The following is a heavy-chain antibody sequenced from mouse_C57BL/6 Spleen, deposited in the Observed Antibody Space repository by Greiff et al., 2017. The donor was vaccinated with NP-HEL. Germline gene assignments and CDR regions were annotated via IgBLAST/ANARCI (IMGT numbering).Heavy chain of an antibody. J-gene: IGHJ2*01. CDR2: IYPRRGNT. V-gene: IGHV1-81*01. Sequence: VQLQESGAELARPGASVKLSCKASGYTFTSYGISWVKQRTGQGLEWIGEIYPRRGNTYYNEKFKGKATLTADKSSSTAYMELRSLTSEDSAVYFCARWGTVVGEGVDYWGQGTTLTVSS. D-gene: IGHD1-1*01. CDR3: ARWGTVVGEGVDY. CDR1: GYTFTSYG.